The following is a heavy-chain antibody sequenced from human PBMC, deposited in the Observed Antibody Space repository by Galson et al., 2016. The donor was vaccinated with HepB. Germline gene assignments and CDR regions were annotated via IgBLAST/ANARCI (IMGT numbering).Heavy chain of an antibody. CDR3: ARHPGSSSSWQKLKKTYYSYYGMDV. V-gene: IGHV6-1*01. D-gene: IGHD6-13*01. Sequence: CAISGDSVSSNSAAWNWIRQSPSRGLEWLGRTYYRSKWYNDYAVSVKSRITINPDTSKNQFSLHLNSVTPEDTAVYYCARHPGSSSSWQKLKKTYYSYYGMDVWGQGTTVTVSS. CDR2: TYYRSKWYN. J-gene: IGHJ6*02. CDR1: GDSVSSNSAA.